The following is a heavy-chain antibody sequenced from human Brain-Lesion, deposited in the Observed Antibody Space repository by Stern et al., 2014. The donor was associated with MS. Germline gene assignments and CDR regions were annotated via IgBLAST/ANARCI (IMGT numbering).Heavy chain of an antibody. CDR3: ARGRVVPGFQYYATDV. CDR2: IFNSGSN. V-gene: IGHV4-61*02. Sequence: QVQLVESGPGLVKPSQTLSLSCTVSGGSISSGGYYWSWIRQPAGKGLEWIGRIFNSGSNSYNPSLKSRVTISIDTSKNQFPLRLNPMTAADTAVYYCARGRVVPGFQYYATDVWGQGTTVIVSS. J-gene: IGHJ6*02. CDR1: GGSISSGGYY. D-gene: IGHD2-2*01.